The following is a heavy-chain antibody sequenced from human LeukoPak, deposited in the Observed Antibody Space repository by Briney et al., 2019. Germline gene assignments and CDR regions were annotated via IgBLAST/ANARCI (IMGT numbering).Heavy chain of an antibody. CDR2: IYHSGST. CDR1: GGSISSGGYS. Sequence: PSGTLSLTCAVSGGSISSGGYSWSWIRQPPGKGLEWIGYIYHSGSTYYNPSLKSRVTISVDRSKNQFSLKLSSVTAADTAVYYCAWARRTAWGFDPWGQGTLVTVSS. D-gene: IGHD5-18*01. CDR3: AWARRTAWGFDP. J-gene: IGHJ5*02. V-gene: IGHV4-30-2*01.